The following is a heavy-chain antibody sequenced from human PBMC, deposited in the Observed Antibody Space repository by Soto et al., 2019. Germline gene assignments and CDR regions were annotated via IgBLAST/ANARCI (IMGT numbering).Heavy chain of an antibody. Sequence: GESLKISCTGSGYSFSTYWIAWVRQMPGKGLEWMGIIYPGDSDTRYSPSFQGQVTISADTSTKTAYLHMNSLRVDDTAVYYCGKERRGSGWSVCNYWGQGTLVTVSS. CDR1: GYSFSTYW. J-gene: IGHJ4*02. CDR2: IYPGDSDT. V-gene: IGHV5-51*01. CDR3: GKERRGSGWSVCNY. D-gene: IGHD6-19*01.